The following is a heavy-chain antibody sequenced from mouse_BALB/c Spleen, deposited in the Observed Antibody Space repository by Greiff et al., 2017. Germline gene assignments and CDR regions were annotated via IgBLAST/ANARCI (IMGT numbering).Heavy chain of an antibody. CDR1: GFNIKDTY. Sequence: EVQLVESGAELVKPGASVKLSCTASGFNIKDTYMHWVKQRPEQGLEWIGRIDPANGNTKYDPKFQGKATITADTSSNTAYLQLSSLTSEDTAVYYCARGQSLAWFAYWGQGTLVTVSA. D-gene: IGHD3-3*01. CDR3: ARGQSLAWFAY. CDR2: IDPANGNT. J-gene: IGHJ3*01. V-gene: IGHV14-3*02.